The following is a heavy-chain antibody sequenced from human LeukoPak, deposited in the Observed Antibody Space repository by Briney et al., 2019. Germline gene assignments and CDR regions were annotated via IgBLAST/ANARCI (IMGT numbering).Heavy chain of an antibody. D-gene: IGHD6-13*01. CDR1: GYTCTDYY. J-gene: IGHJ4*02. CDR3: ARILIAATGPGNFDY. CDR2: INPNSGDT. V-gene: IGHV1-2*02. Sequence: ASVKVSCKASGYTCTDYYMHWVRQAPGQGLEWVGWINPNSGDTNYAQKFQGRVTMTRDTSITTAFMELSGLRADDTAVYYCARILIAATGPGNFDYWGQGTLVTVSS.